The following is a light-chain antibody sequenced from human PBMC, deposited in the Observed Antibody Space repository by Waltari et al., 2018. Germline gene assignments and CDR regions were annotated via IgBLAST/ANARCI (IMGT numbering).Light chain of an antibody. CDR2: EAS. Sequence: AIQLTQSPSSLSASVGDRVTMTCRASQAISRSVAWFQQKPGKVPKLLIFEASDLEDGVPSRFSGSGGGTRFTLTISSLQPEDFATYYCHHFYSYPSGFGQGTRLEIK. J-gene: IGKJ5*01. V-gene: IGKV1-13*02. CDR3: HHFYSYPSG. CDR1: QAISRS.